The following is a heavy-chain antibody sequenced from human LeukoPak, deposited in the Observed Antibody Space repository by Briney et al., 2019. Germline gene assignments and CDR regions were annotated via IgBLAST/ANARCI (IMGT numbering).Heavy chain of an antibody. V-gene: IGHV4-59*11. J-gene: IGHJ6*03. D-gene: IGHD3-16*01. Sequence: SETLSLTCTVSGGSITGHYWSWIRQPPGKGLEWIGYISYSGSTNYNPSLKSRVTISLDTSKNQFSLKLSSVTAADTAVYYCARVLAGTGGGRGIYYYYMDVRGKGTTVTVSS. CDR1: GGSITGHY. CDR2: ISYSGST. CDR3: ARVLAGTGGGRGIYYYYMDV.